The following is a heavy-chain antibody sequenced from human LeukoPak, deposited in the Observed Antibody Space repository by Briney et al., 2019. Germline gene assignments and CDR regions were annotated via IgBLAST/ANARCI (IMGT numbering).Heavy chain of an antibody. CDR2: INPNSGGT. CDR3: ARDPGARAFDY. Sequence: ASVKVSCKASGYSFTDKYMYWVRQAPGQGLEWMGWINPNSGGTKYAQKFQGRVTMTRDTSISTAYMELSRLRSDDTAVYHCARDPGARAFDYWGQGTLVTVSS. J-gene: IGHJ4*02. V-gene: IGHV1-2*02. CDR1: GYSFTDKY.